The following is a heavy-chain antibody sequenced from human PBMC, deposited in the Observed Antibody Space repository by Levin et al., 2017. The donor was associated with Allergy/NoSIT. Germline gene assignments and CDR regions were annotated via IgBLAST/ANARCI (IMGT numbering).Heavy chain of an antibody. V-gene: IGHV3-23*01. CDR1: GFTFSSYA. D-gene: IGHD3-22*01. CDR3: AKGSGITMIVVLMWYFDH. J-gene: IGHJ4*02. CDR2: ISASGDST. Sequence: GGSLRLSCAASGFTFSSYAMSWVRQAPGKGLEWVSGISASGDSTFYADSVKGRFSISRDNSNNTLYLQMNSLRAEDTAVYYCAKGSGITMIVVLMWYFDHWGQGTLVTVSS.